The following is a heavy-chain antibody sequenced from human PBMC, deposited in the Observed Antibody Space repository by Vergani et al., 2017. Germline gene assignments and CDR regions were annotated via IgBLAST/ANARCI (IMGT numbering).Heavy chain of an antibody. D-gene: IGHD3-9*01. CDR1: GFTFSSYA. J-gene: IGHJ6*02. CDR3: ARARYYDILTGPPYAYYGMDV. V-gene: IGHV3-64*01. Sequence: EVQLVESGGGLVQPGGSLRLSYAASGFTFSSYAMHWVRQAPGKGLEYVSAISSNGGSTYYANSVKGRFTISRDNSKNTLYLQMGSLRAEDMAVYYCARARYYDILTGPPYAYYGMDVWGQGTTVTVSS. CDR2: ISSNGGST.